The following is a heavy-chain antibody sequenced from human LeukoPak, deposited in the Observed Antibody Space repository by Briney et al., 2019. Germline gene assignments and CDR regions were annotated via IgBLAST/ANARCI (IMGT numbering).Heavy chain of an antibody. CDR1: GYTFTSYG. V-gene: IGHV1-18*01. CDR2: ISAYNGNT. J-gene: IGHJ4*02. Sequence: ASVKVSCKASGYTFTSYGISWVRQAPGQGLEWMGWISAYNGNTNYAQKLQGRVTMTTDTSTSTAYMELRSLRSDDTAVYYCAKEISSGWRTGGFDYWGQGTLVTVSS. CDR3: AKEISSGWRTGGFDY. D-gene: IGHD6-19*01.